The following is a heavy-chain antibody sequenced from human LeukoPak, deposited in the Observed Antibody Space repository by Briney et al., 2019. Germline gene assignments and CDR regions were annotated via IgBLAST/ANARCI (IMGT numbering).Heavy chain of an antibody. Sequence: PSETLSLTCTVSGYSISSGYYWGWIRQPPGKGLEWIGSIYHSGSTYYNPSLKSRVTISVDTSKNQFSLKLSSVTAADTAVYYCAREGGIRHTYYYDSSGYYYDYWGQGTLVTVSS. J-gene: IGHJ4*02. CDR1: GYSISSGYY. CDR2: IYHSGST. V-gene: IGHV4-38-2*02. D-gene: IGHD3-22*01. CDR3: AREGGIRHTYYYDSSGYYYDY.